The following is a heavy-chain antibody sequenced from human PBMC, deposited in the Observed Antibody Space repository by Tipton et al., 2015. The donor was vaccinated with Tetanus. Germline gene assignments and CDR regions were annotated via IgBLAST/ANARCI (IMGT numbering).Heavy chain of an antibody. CDR1: GGSISSGGYY. V-gene: IGHV4-31*03. J-gene: IGHJ3*02. CDR2: IYYSGST. CDR3: ARAVAGTPDAFDI. D-gene: IGHD6-19*01. Sequence: TLSLTCTVSGGSISSGGYYWSWIRQHPGKGLEWIGYIYYSGSTYYNPSLKSRVTISVDTSKNQSSLKLSSVTAADTAVYYCARAVAGTPDAFDIWGQGTMVTVSS.